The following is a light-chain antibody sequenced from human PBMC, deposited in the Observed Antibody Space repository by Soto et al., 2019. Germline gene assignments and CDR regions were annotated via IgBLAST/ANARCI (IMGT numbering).Light chain of an antibody. CDR2: DVS. CDR1: QTVSSN. CDR3: QQYRSSPLT. J-gene: IGKJ4*01. V-gene: IGKV3-15*01. Sequence: ETVVTQSPATLSVSAGERATLSCRASQTVSSNLAWYQQKPGQSPRLLIYDVSTRATGVPARFSGTGSETDFTLTISRLEPEDFAVYYCQQYRSSPLTFGGGTKVDIK.